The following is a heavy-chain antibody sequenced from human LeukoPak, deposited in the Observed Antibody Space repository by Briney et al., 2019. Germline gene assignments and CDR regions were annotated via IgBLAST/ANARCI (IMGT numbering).Heavy chain of an antibody. V-gene: IGHV3-33*06. D-gene: IGHD3-3*01. CDR2: IWYDGSNK. J-gene: IGHJ5*02. CDR1: GFTFSDYY. Sequence: PGGSLRLSCAASGFTFSDYYMSWVRQAPGKGLEWVAVIWYDGSNKYYADSVKGRFTISRDNSKNTLYLQMNSLRAEDTAVYYCAKEAHGYYDFWSGYPDPDWFDPWGQGTLVTVSS. CDR3: AKEAHGYYDFWSGYPDPDWFDP.